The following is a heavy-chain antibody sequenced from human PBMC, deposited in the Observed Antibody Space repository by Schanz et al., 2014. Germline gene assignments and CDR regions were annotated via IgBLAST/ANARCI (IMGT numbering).Heavy chain of an antibody. CDR3: AKVAPAATYLDS. J-gene: IGHJ4*02. D-gene: IGHD2-2*01. CDR1: GFTVSSNY. V-gene: IGHV3-11*01. Sequence: VHLVESGGGLVQPGGSLRLSCAASGFTVSSNYMSWVRQAPGKGLEWVSRMIGSGSSVFYADSVKGRFTISRDNAKNSLYLQMNSLSAEDTAVYYCAKVAPAATYLDSWGLGTLVTVSS. CDR2: MIGSGSSV.